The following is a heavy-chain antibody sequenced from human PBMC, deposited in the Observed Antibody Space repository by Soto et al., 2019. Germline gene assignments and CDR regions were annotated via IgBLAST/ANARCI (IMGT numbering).Heavy chain of an antibody. Sequence: SQTLSLTCAIPGDSVSSNTASWNWIRQSPSGGLEWLGRTYFRSKWYNDYAVSVKSRIIINPDTSNNQFSLQLNSVTPEDTAVYFCAKGDNLGPKTGYAFDPWGQGIMVTVS. CDR3: AKGDNLGPKTGYAFDP. D-gene: IGHD5-12*01. J-gene: IGHJ5*02. CDR1: GDSVSSNTAS. CDR2: TYFRSKWYN. V-gene: IGHV6-1*01.